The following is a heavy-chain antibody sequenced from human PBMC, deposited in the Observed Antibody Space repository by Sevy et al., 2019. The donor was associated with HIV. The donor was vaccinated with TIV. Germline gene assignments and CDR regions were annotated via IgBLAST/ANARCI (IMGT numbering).Heavy chain of an antibody. J-gene: IGHJ4*02. CDR3: ARDSLYATNWAFDY. V-gene: IGHV1-69*13. D-gene: IGHD2-8*01. Sequence: ASVKVSCKPSGHTFSNYAISWVRQAPGQGLEWMGGIIPMFGAPDYAQKFQGRVTITADESTSTVYMQLSSLRSDDTAIYYCARDSLYATNWAFDYWGQGTLVTVSS. CDR1: GHTFSNYA. CDR2: IIPMFGAP.